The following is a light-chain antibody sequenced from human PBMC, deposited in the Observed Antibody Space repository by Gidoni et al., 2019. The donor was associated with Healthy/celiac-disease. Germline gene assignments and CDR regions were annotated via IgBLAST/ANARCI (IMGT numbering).Light chain of an antibody. V-gene: IGKV4-1*01. J-gene: IGKJ2*01. CDR1: QSVLYSSNNKNY. CDR2: WAS. Sequence: DIGMTQSPDSLAGSLGERATINCKSSQSVLYSSNNKNYLAWYQQKPGQPPKLLIYWASTRESGVPDRFSGSGSGTDFTLTISSLQAEDGAVYYCQQYYSTPPYTFGQGTKLEIK. CDR3: QQYYSTPPYT.